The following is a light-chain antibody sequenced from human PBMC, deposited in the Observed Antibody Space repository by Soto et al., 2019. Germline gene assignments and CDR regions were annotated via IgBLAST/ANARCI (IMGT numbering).Light chain of an antibody. V-gene: IGKV1-33*01. CDR1: QDISKY. CDR2: DAS. J-gene: IGKJ4*01. Sequence: DIQMTQSPSSLSASVGDRVTIACQASQDISKYLNWYQFRPGQAPKLLIYDASNLETGVPSRFRGSGSGTPFTLTIISLQPEDVATYYCQQYDNLLALTFGGGTKVQIK. CDR3: QQYDNLLALT.